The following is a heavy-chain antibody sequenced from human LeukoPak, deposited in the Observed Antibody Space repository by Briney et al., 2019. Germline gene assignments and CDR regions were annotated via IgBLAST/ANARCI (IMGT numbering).Heavy chain of an antibody. CDR3: ARDSTVVTGGI. CDR2: ISSSSSYI. CDR1: GFTFSSYS. J-gene: IGHJ3*02. D-gene: IGHD4-23*01. Sequence: GGSLRLSCAASGFTFSSYSMNWVRQAPGKGLEWASYISSSSSYIYYADSVKGRFTISRDNAKNSLYLQMNSLRAEDTAVYYCARDSTVVTGGIWGQGTMVTVSS. V-gene: IGHV3-21*05.